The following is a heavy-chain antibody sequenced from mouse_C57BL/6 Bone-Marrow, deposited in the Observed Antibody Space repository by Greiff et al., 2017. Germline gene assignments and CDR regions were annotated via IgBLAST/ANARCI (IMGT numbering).Heavy chain of an antibody. CDR3: ARNYYSNYDYFDY. J-gene: IGHJ2*01. CDR1: GFSLTSYG. V-gene: IGHV2-2*01. CDR2: IWSGGST. D-gene: IGHD2-5*01. Sequence: QVQLKESGPGLVQPSQSLSITCTVSGFSLTSYGVHWVRQSPGKGLEWLGVIWSGGSTDYNAAFISRLSISKDNSKSQVFFKMNCLQADDTAIYYCARNYYSNYDYFDYWGQGTTLTVSS.